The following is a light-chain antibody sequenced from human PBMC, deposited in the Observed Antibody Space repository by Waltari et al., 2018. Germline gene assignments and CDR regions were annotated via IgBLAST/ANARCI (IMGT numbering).Light chain of an antibody. CDR2: GVS. J-gene: IGKJ1*01. V-gene: IGKV3-20*01. CDR3: QHYLRLPVA. CDR1: QSLNRA. Sequence: EIVLTQSPDPLSLSPGARATLSCRASQSLNRALAWYQQKPGQAPRLLIYGVSTRATGIPDRFSGSGSGADFSLTITRLEPEDFAVYYCQHYLRLPVAFGQGTKVDIK.